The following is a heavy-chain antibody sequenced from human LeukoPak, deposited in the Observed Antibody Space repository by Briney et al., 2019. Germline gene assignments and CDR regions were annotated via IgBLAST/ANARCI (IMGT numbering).Heavy chain of an antibody. J-gene: IGHJ4*02. Sequence: GGSLRLSCAASGFTVSSNYMSWVRQAPGKGLEWVSVIYSGGSTYYADSVKGRFIISRDNSKNTLYLQMNSLRAEDTAVYYCARDSGYYGSSAHYVGWGQGTLVTVSS. CDR1: GFTVSSNY. CDR2: IYSGGST. D-gene: IGHD3-22*01. V-gene: IGHV3-66*01. CDR3: ARDSGYYGSSAHYVG.